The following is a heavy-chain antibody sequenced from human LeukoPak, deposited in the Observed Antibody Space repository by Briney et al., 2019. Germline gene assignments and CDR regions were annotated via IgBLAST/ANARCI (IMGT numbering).Heavy chain of an antibody. CDR1: GGTFSSYA. CDR3: ARDVSDCSGGSCYSYYFDY. CDR2: IIPIFGTA. V-gene: IGHV1-69*13. D-gene: IGHD2-15*01. Sequence: SVKVSCKASGGTFSSYAISWVRQAPGQGLEWMGGIIPIFGTANYAQKFQGRVTITADASTSTAYMELSSLRSEDTAVYYCARDVSDCSGGSCYSYYFDYWGQGTLVTVSS. J-gene: IGHJ4*02.